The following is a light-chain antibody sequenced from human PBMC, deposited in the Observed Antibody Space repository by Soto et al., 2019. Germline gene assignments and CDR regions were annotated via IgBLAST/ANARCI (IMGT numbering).Light chain of an antibody. V-gene: IGKV1-5*03. CDR1: QSISGW. CDR3: QEYNSYWT. CDR2: EAS. Sequence: DIQMTQSPSTLSASVGDRVTITCRASQSISGWLAWYQQKPGKDPTLLIREASSLETGVPSRFSGSGSGTEFTITISSLQPDDFATYYCQEYNSYWTFSQGTKVDIK. J-gene: IGKJ1*01.